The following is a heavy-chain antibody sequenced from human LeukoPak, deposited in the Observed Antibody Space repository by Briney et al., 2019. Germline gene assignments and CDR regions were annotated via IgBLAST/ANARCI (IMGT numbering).Heavy chain of an antibody. CDR1: GFTFDDYA. CDR3: AKDYAGNHGDYAYFDY. V-gene: IGHV3-9*01. Sequence: GRSLRLSCAASGFTFDDYAMHWVRQAPGKGLEWVSGISWNSGSIGYADSVKGRFTISRDNAKNSLYLQMNSLRAEDTALYYCAKDYAGNHGDYAYFDYWGQGTLVTVSS. J-gene: IGHJ4*02. CDR2: ISWNSGSI. D-gene: IGHD4-17*01.